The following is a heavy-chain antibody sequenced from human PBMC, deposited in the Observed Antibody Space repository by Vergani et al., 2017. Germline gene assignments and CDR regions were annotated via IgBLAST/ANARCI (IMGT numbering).Heavy chain of an antibody. V-gene: IGHV3-74*01. CDR2: INSDGSST. J-gene: IGHJ5*02. CDR1: GFTFSSYA. D-gene: IGHD3-3*01. CDR3: ARDHGYDFWSGYYTYNWFDP. Sequence: EVQLLESGGGLVQPGGSLRLSCAASGFTFSSYAMSWVRQAPGKGLVWVSRINSDGSSTSYADSVKGRFTISRDNAKNTLYLQMNSLRAEDTAVYYCARDHGYDFWSGYYTYNWFDPWGQGTLVTVSS.